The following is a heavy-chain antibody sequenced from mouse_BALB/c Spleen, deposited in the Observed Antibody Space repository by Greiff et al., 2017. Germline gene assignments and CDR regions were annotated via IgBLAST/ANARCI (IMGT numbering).Heavy chain of an antibody. V-gene: IGHV1S81*02. J-gene: IGHJ3*01. Sequence: QVQLQQSGAELVKPGASVKLSCKASGYTFTSYYMYWVKQRLGQGLEWIGEINPSNGGTNFNEKFKSKATLTVDKSSSTAYMQLSSLTSEDSAVYYCTREGIYRKAWFAYWGQGTLVTVSA. D-gene: IGHD2-14*01. CDR2: INPSNGGT. CDR3: TREGIYRKAWFAY. CDR1: GYTFTSYY.